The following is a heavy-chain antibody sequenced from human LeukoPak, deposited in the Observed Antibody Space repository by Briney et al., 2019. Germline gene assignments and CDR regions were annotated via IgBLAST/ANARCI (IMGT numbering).Heavy chain of an antibody. CDR3: AREAYDSSGHRYFQH. J-gene: IGHJ1*01. V-gene: IGHV4-31*03. D-gene: IGHD3-22*01. CDR1: GGSISSGGYF. CDR2: IYYSGTT. Sequence: SQTLSLTCTVSGGSISSGGYFWSWIRQHPGKGLDWIGFIYYSGTTYYDPSLESRVIISVDTSKNQFSLKLSSVTAADTAVYYCAREAYDSSGHRYFQHWGQGTLVTVSS.